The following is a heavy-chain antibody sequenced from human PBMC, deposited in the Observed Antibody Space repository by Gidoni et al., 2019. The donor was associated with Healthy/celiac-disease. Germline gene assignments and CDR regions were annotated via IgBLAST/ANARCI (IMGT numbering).Heavy chain of an antibody. J-gene: IGHJ4*02. D-gene: IGHD1-26*01. CDR1: GLPFDGYA. CDR3: AKGEWDRRGGFDY. CDR2: ISWNSGSI. Sequence: EVQLMESGGGLVQPGRSLRLSCAASGLPFDGYAMHWVRQEPGKGLEWVSCISWNSGSIGYADSVKGRVTISRDNAKNSLYLQMNSLRAEDTALYYCAKGEWDRRGGFDYWGQGTLVTVSS. V-gene: IGHV3-9*01.